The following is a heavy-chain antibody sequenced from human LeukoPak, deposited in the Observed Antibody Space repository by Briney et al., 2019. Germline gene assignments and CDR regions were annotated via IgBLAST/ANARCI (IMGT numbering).Heavy chain of an antibody. Sequence: GGSLRPSCAASGFTFSGYAMGWVRQAPGKGLEWVSSISSSSSYIYYADSVKGRFTISRDNAKNSLYLQMNSLRAEDTAVYYCARATIFGWFDPWGQGTLVTVSS. CDR3: ARATIFGWFDP. V-gene: IGHV3-21*01. CDR1: GFTFSGYA. D-gene: IGHD3-9*01. J-gene: IGHJ5*02. CDR2: ISSSSSYI.